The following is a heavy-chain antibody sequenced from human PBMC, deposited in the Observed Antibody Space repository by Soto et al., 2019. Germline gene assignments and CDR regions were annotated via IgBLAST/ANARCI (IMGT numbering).Heavy chain of an antibody. CDR2: MNPNSGNT. V-gene: IGHV1-8*01. CDR3: ALGGWGSIPSHYDYGIDG. CDR1: GYTLTSYD. Sequence: SVKVSCKASGYTLTSYDINWVRQATGQGLEWMGWMNPNSGNTGYAQKFQGRVTMTRNTSISTADMELSSLRSEDTAVYYCALGGWGSIPSHYDYGIDGWEQGSRVTVSS. J-gene: IGHJ6*01. D-gene: IGHD2-21*01.